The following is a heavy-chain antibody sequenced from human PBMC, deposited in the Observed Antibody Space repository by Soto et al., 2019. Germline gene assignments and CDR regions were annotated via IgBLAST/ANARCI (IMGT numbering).Heavy chain of an antibody. V-gene: IGHV3-33*01. CDR2: IWYDGSNK. CDR1: GFTFSSYG. Sequence: ESGGGVVQPGRSLRLSCAASGFTFSSYGMHWVRQAPGKGLEWVAVIWYDGSNKYYADSVKGRFTISRDNSKNTLYLQMNSLRAEDTAVYYCARGGDGDIVVVPAAITQYYFDYWGQGTLVTVSS. CDR3: ARGGDGDIVVVPAAITQYYFDY. D-gene: IGHD2-2*02. J-gene: IGHJ4*02.